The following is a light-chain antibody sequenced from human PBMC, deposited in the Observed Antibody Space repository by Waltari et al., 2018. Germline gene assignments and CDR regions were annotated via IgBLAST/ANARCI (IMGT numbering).Light chain of an antibody. J-gene: IGLJ1*01. CDR2: RNH. V-gene: IGLV1-47*01. CDR1: HADHGRNH. CDR3: ASWDDSHYV. Sequence: QSVLTQPPSASGTPCQRVSISWSWSHADHGRNHLYWYQQFPGMAPKLLIYRNHQRPSGVPDRFSGSKFGTSASLAISGLRSEDEAVYYCASWDDSHYVFGTGTKVTVL.